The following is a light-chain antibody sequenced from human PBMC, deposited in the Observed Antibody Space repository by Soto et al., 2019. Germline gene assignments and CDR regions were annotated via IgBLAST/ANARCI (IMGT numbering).Light chain of an antibody. CDR3: QQYNNYPRT. CDR1: QSISTW. CDR2: KAS. J-gene: IGKJ4*01. Sequence: DLQMTQSPSTLSASVGDRVTITCRASQSISTWLAWYQQKPGKAPKLLIYKASSLESGVPSRFSGSGSGTEFTLTISGLQPDDFATYYCQQYNNYPRTFGGGTKVEIK. V-gene: IGKV1-5*03.